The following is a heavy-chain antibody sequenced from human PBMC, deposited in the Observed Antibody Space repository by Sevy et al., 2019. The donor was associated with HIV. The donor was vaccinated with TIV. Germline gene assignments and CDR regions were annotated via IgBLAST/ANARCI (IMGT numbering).Heavy chain of an antibody. CDR1: GYTLTELS. CDR2: FDPEDGET. J-gene: IGHJ5*02. V-gene: IGHV1-24*01. D-gene: IGHD2-15*01. CDR3: ATSSRYFSGSTFCAAGGLFDP. Sequence: ASVKVSCQVSGYTLTELSMHWVRQAPGKGLEWMGGFDPEDGETVYAQKFQGRVTVTEDTSTDTAYMELSTLRSADTAVYYCATSSRYFSGSTFCAAGGLFDPWGQGTLVTVSS.